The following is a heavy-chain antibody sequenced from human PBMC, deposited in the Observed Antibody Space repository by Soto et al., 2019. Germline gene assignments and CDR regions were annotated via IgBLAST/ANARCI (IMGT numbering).Heavy chain of an antibody. J-gene: IGHJ5*02. D-gene: IGHD3-10*01. CDR3: ARSLARGVIGWFDP. CDR2: LYYTGRT. Sequence: ETLSLTCPVSGVSISSGTYYWGWIRQPPGKGLEWIGSLYYTGRTYYSPSLKSRVTISVDTSKNHFSLNLTSVTAADTAVYYCARSLARGVIGWFDPWGQGTLVTVYS. CDR1: GVSISSGTYY. V-gene: IGHV4-39*02.